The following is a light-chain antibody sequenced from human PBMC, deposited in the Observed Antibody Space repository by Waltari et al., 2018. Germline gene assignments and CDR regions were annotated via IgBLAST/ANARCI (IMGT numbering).Light chain of an antibody. CDR2: AAS. J-gene: IGKJ3*01. Sequence: DILLTQSPSFLSASVGDRISITCWASQDISNYLAWLQQKPGKAPKVLIYAASSLQSGVPARFSGSGSGAEFTLTISSLQPEDFATYYCRQFESYPRTFGPGTAVDIK. V-gene: IGKV1-9*01. CDR3: RQFESYPRT. CDR1: QDISNY.